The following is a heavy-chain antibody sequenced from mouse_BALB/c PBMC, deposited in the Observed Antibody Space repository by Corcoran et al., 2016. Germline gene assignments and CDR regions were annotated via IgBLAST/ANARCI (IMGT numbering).Heavy chain of an antibody. CDR1: GYTLTNYG. V-gene: IGHV9-3-1*01. Sequence: QIQLVQSGPELKKPGETVKISCKASGYTLTNYGMNWVKQAPGKGLKWMGWINTYTGEPTYADDFKGRFAFSLETSASTAYLQINNLKNEDTATYFCARFSYAGSRAGCFDVWGAGTTVTVSS. J-gene: IGHJ1*01. CDR3: ARFSYAGSRAGCFDV. D-gene: IGHD1-1*01. CDR2: INTYTGEP.